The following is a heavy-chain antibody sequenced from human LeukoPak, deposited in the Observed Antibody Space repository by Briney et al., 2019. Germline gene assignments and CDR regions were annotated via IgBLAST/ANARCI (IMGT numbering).Heavy chain of an antibody. CDR2: IKSKIDGGAT. V-gene: IGHV3-15*07. D-gene: IGHD3-22*01. CDR3: ARGPYYYASSGYYPLN. J-gene: IGHJ4*02. CDR1: GFAFSNDW. Sequence: GGTLRLSCAASGFAFSNDWMNWFRQARGPGLEWVGRIKSKIDGGATDYAAPVKGRFTISRDDSKNTLYLQMNSLKTEDTAVYYCARGPYYYASSGYYPLNWGQGTLVTVSS.